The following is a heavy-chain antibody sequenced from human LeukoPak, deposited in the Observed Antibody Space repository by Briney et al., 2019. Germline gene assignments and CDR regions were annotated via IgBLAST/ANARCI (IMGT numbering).Heavy chain of an antibody. CDR3: ARGIFAFDI. CDR1: GGSISSGSYY. CDR2: IHYVGST. J-gene: IGHJ3*02. Sequence: SQTLSLTCTVSGGSISSGSYYWNWIRQPPGKGLEWIGYIHYVGSTSYNPSLKSRVSISVDTSNKQFSLKLTSVTAADTAVYYCARGIFAFDIWGQGTMVTVSS. V-gene: IGHV4-61*01.